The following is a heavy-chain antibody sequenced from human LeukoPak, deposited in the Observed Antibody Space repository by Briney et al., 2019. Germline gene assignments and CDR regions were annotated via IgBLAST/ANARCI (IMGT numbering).Heavy chain of an antibody. Sequence: GGSLRLSCAASRFTFSNYAMSWVRQAPGKGLEWVSAIGGNGGSTYYADSVKGRFTISRDNSKDTLYLQMNSLRAEDTAVYYCAKVGAITMIVVVIPGVFDYWGQGTLVTVSS. CDR3: AKVGAITMIVVVIPGVFDY. CDR1: RFTFSNYA. D-gene: IGHD3-22*01. J-gene: IGHJ4*02. CDR2: IGGNGGST. V-gene: IGHV3-23*01.